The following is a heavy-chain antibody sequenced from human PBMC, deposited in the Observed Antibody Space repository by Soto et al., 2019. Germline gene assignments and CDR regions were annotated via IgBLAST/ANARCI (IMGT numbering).Heavy chain of an antibody. CDR2: IYYSGST. CDR1: GGSISRYY. J-gene: IGHJ4*02. Sequence: PSETLSLTCTVSGGSISRYYWSWIRQPPGKGLEWIGYIYYSGSTNYNPSLKSRVTISVDTSKNQFSLKLSAVTAADTAVYYCARGGAYYDILTGPRFDYWGQGTLVTVSS. D-gene: IGHD3-9*01. CDR3: ARGGAYYDILTGPRFDY. V-gene: IGHV4-59*01.